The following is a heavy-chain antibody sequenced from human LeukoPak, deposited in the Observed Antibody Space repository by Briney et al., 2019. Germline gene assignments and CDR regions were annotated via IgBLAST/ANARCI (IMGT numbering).Heavy chain of an antibody. J-gene: IGHJ6*03. CDR2: ISSSSSYI. CDR3: ARGDGGDYYYYYMDV. CDR1: GFTFSSYE. V-gene: IGHV3-21*05. Sequence: PGGSLRLSCAASGFTFSSYEMNWVRQAPGKGLEWVSYISSSSSYIYYADSVKGRFTISRDNAKNSLYLQMNSLRAEDTAVYYCARGDGGDYYYYYMDVWGKGTTVTVSS. D-gene: IGHD4-23*01.